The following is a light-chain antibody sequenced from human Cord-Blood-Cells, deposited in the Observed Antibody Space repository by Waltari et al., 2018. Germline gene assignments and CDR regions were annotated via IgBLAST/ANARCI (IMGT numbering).Light chain of an antibody. V-gene: IGLV2-23*01. CDR1: SSAAGSYNL. J-gene: IGLJ3*02. CDR2: EGS. Sequence: SSLTQPAPVPCSPEQAIPISSTGTSSAAGSYNLVSWYQQHPGKAPKLMIYEGSKRPSGVSNRFSGSKSGNTASLTISGLQAEDEADYYCCSYAGSSTLVFGGGTKLTVL. CDR3: CSYAGSSTLV.